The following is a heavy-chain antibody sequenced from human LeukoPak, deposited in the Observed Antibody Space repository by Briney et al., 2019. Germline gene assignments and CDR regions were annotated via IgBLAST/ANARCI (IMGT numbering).Heavy chain of an antibody. D-gene: IGHD3-10*01. Sequence: SETLSLTCAVYGGSFSGYYWSWIRQPPGKGLEWIGEINHSGSTNYNPSLKSRVTISVDTSKNQFSLKLSSVTAADTAVYYCARAMVRGYDFDYWGQGTLVTVSS. CDR1: GGSFSGYY. CDR2: INHSGST. V-gene: IGHV4-34*01. CDR3: ARAMVRGYDFDY. J-gene: IGHJ4*02.